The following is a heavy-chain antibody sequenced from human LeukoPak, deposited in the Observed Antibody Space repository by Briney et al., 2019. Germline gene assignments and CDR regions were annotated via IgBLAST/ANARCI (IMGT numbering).Heavy chain of an antibody. CDR2: IIPIFGTA. D-gene: IGHD4-17*01. CDR3: AGVRLESYFDY. J-gene: IGHJ4*02. V-gene: IGHV1-69*13. Sequence: VASVKVSCKVSGGTFSSYAISWVRQAPGQGLEWMGGIIPIFGTANYAQKFQGRVTITADESTSTAYMELSSLRSEDTAVYYCAGVRLESYFDYWGQGTLVTVSS. CDR1: GGTFSSYA.